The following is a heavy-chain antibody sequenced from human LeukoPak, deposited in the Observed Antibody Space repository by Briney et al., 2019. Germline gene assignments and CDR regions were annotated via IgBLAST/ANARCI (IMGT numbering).Heavy chain of an antibody. D-gene: IGHD5-24*01. CDR1: GFSIGASGVG. CDR2: IYWDDDK. J-gene: IGHJ5*02. V-gene: IGHV2-5*02. CDR3: AHRKNGYNSLDP. Sequence: SGPTLVKPTQTLTLTCTFSGFSIGASGVGVGWIRQPPGKALEWLALIYWDDDKRYSPSLRSRLTITKDTSKNQVVLTMTNVDPVDTATYYCAHRKNGYNSLDPWGQGTLVTVSS.